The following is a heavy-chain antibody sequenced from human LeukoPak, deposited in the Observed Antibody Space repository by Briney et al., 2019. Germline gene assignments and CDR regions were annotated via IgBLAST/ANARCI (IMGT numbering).Heavy chain of an antibody. CDR3: ATELRIAAAGCLFSFEI. J-gene: IGHJ3*02. CDR2: INNVASHI. CDR1: GFTFSNSA. D-gene: IGHD6-13*01. V-gene: IGHV3-21*01. Sequence: GGSLRLSCAASGFTFSNSAMNWVRRAPGKGLEWVSSINNVASHIYYADSVRGRFTISRDNAKNSVSLQMSNLRAEDTAVYYCATELRIAAAGCLFSFEIWGQGTMVTVSS.